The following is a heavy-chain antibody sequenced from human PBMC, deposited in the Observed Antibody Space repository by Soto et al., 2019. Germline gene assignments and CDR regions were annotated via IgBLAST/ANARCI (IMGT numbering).Heavy chain of an antibody. D-gene: IGHD3-10*01. J-gene: IGHJ5*02. V-gene: IGHV3-11*01. CDR3: ARGTTSFLKGGWFDP. Sequence: QVQLVESGGGLVKSGGSLRLSCVASGFTFSDYYMSWFRQAPGKGLEWIAYISNTGNTIYYADSVKRRFTISRDDANNSVLLQMNGLRADDTAVYYCARGTTSFLKGGWFDPWGQGTLVTVSS. CDR1: GFTFSDYY. CDR2: ISNTGNTI.